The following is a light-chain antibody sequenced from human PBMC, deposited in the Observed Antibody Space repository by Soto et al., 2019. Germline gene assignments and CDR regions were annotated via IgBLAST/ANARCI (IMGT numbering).Light chain of an antibody. Sequence: EIVLTQSPGTLSLSPGERAALSCRASQSVTSSFLAWYQQKPGQAPRLLIHGAFARATGIPARFSGSGSGTEFTLTISSLQSEDFAVYYCQQYNNWPSWTFGQGTKVDIK. J-gene: IGKJ1*01. V-gene: IGKV3-15*01. CDR3: QQYNNWPSWT. CDR2: GAF. CDR1: QSVTSS.